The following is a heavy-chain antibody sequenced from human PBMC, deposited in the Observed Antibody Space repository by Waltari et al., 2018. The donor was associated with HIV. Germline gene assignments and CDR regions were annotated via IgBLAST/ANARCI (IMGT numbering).Heavy chain of an antibody. D-gene: IGHD1-7*01. V-gene: IGHV1-2*02. CDR1: GYTCTGYY. Sequence: QVQLVQSGAEVKKPGASVTVSCKASGYTCTGYYMHWVRQAPGQGLEWRGWINPNSGGPNYAQKFQGRVTMTRDTSSSTAYMELSRLRSDDTAVYYCARDRARTTDYYYYGMDVWGQGTTVTVSS. CDR3: ARDRARTTDYYYYGMDV. CDR2: INPNSGGP. J-gene: IGHJ6*02.